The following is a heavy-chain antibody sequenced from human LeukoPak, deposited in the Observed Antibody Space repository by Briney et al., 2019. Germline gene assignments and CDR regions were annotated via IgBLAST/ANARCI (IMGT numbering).Heavy chain of an antibody. J-gene: IGHJ4*02. CDR2: ISSSGSTI. Sequence: GGSLRLSGAACSFTINSFEMIWLRQAPGKGLEWVSYISSSGSTIYYADSVKGRFTISRDNGKNSLYLHMTRLRAEDKAVYYRASGYRWRSHLDFWGQGTLVTVSS. D-gene: IGHD6-25*01. V-gene: IGHV3-48*03. CDR3: ASGYRWRSHLDF. CDR1: SFTINSFE.